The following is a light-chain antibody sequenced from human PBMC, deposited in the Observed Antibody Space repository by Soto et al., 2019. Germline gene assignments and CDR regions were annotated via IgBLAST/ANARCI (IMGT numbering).Light chain of an antibody. Sequence: DIQMTQSPSTLSASVGDRVTITCRASQSIASWLAWYQQKPGKAPELLIYDASTLKSGVPARFSGSGSVTDFTLTISDLQPDDFATYYCQQYNTYEFGQGNKVDIK. CDR1: QSIASW. CDR2: DAS. V-gene: IGKV1-5*01. CDR3: QQYNTYE. J-gene: IGKJ1*01.